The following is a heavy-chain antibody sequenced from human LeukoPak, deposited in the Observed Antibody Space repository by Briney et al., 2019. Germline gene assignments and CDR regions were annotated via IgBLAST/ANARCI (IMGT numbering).Heavy chain of an antibody. V-gene: IGHV3-64*01. CDR1: GFTFSSYA. CDR3: ARDVAEYYYDSSGYYYDY. D-gene: IGHD3-22*01. Sequence: QSGGSLRLSCAASGFTFSSYAMHWVRQAPGKGLEYVSAISSNGGSTYYANSVKGRFTISRDNAKNSLYLQMNSLRAEDTAVYYCARDVAEYYYDSSGYYYDYWGQGTLVTVSS. CDR2: ISSNGGST. J-gene: IGHJ4*02.